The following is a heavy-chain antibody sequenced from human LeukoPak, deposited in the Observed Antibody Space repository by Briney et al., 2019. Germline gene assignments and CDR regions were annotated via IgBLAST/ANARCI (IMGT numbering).Heavy chain of an antibody. J-gene: IGHJ4*02. Sequence: PSETLPLTCAVSGGSFSSYYWSWIRQPPGKGLEWIGEIDHSGSTNYNPSLKSRVTISVDTSKSQFSLQLSSVTAADTAVYYCARNFPYSKLDYWGQGTLVTVSS. CDR1: GGSFSSYY. V-gene: IGHV4-34*01. CDR3: ARNFPYSKLDY. CDR2: IDHSGST. D-gene: IGHD6-13*01.